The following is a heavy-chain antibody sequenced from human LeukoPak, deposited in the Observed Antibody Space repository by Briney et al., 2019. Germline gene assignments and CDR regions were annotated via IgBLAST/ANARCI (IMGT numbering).Heavy chain of an antibody. CDR1: GYTFTGYY. CDR2: INPNSGGT. Sequence: ASVKVSCKTSGYTFTGYYMHWVRQAPGQGLEWMGWINPNSGGTNYAQKFQGRVTMTRDTSISTAYTELTRLRSDDTAGYYCARYSSGWYFDLWGRGTLVSVSS. V-gene: IGHV1-2*02. J-gene: IGHJ2*01. CDR3: ARYSSGWYFDL. D-gene: IGHD6-19*01.